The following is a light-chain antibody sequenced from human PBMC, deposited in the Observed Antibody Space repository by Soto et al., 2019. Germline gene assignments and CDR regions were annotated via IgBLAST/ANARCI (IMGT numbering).Light chain of an antibody. CDR1: QSIGGF. V-gene: IGKV1-39*01. CDR2: AAS. Sequence: DIQMTQSPSSLSVSVGDSATITCRASQSIGGFLNWYQQKLGKAPKLLIYAASSLQSGVPSRFSGSGSGTDFTLTISSLQPEDFATYYCQQSYSTPLTFGGGTKVEI. CDR3: QQSYSTPLT. J-gene: IGKJ4*01.